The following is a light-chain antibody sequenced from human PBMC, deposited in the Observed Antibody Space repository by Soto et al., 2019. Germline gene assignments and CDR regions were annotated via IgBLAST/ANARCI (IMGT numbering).Light chain of an antibody. CDR1: QSISRN. CDR2: AAR. Sequence: DIQLTQSPSSLSPSVGDRITLSCRASQSISRNLNWYQQMPGKAPSLLIYAARDLQSGVPGRFSGSGSGTEFNLTIISLQPEDLETYDCQQSNSTPYTFGQGTKREI. CDR3: QQSNSTPYT. J-gene: IGKJ2*01. V-gene: IGKV1-39*01.